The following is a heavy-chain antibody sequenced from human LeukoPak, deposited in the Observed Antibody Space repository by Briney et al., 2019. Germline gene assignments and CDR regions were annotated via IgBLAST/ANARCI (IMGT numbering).Heavy chain of an antibody. CDR2: INHSGST. V-gene: IGHV4-34*01. Sequence: SETLSLTCAVYGGSFSGYYWSWIRQPPGKGLEWIGEINHSGSTNYNPSLKSRVTISVDTSKNQFSLKLSSVTAADTAVYYCARGGPRRYDSSGYYHYFDYWGQGTLVTVSS. CDR3: ARGGPRRYDSSGYYHYFDY. D-gene: IGHD3-22*01. J-gene: IGHJ4*02. CDR1: GGSFSGYY.